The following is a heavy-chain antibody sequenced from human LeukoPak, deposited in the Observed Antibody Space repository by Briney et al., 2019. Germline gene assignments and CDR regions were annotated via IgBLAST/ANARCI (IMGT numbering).Heavy chain of an antibody. Sequence: PGESLQISCKGSGYSFTSYWIGWVRQLPGKGLEWMGIIYPGDSDTRYSPSFQGQVTISADKSISTAYLQWSSLKASDTAMYYCARPVGTTVTTFDYWGQGTLVTVSS. CDR3: ARPVGTTVTTFDY. V-gene: IGHV5-51*01. CDR2: IYPGDSDT. J-gene: IGHJ4*02. D-gene: IGHD4-17*01. CDR1: GYSFTSYW.